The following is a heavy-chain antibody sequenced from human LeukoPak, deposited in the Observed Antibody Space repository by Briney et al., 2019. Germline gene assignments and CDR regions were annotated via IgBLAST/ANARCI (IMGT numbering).Heavy chain of an antibody. Sequence: GASVKVPCKASGGTFSSYAISWVRQAPGQGLEWMGGIIPIFGTANYAQKFQGRVTITADESTSTAYMELSSLRSEDTAVYYCATHGESGIRYFDWLYSPIFDYWGQGTLVTVSS. J-gene: IGHJ4*02. CDR3: ATHGESGIRYFDWLYSPIFDY. V-gene: IGHV1-69*13. CDR1: GGTFSSYA. CDR2: IIPIFGTA. D-gene: IGHD3-9*01.